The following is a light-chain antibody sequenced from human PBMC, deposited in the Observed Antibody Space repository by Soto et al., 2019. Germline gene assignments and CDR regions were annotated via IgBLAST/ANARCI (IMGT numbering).Light chain of an antibody. V-gene: IGKV3-15*01. J-gene: IGKJ4*01. CDR2: GAS. CDR1: QSVSSN. CDR3: QQYGSSPRT. Sequence: EIVMTQSPVTLSVSPGERATLSCRASQSVSSNLAWYQQKPGQAPRLLIYGASTRATDIPAKFSGSGSGTEFTLTISRLEPEDFAVYYCQQYGSSPRTFGGGTKVEIK.